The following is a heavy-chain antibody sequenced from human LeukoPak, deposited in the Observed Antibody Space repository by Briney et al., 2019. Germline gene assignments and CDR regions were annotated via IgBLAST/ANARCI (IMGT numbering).Heavy chain of an antibody. J-gene: IGHJ4*02. CDR1: GFTFSSYI. CDR2: ISSSSAYI. CDR3: ATSSIALAGTVDY. V-gene: IGHV3-21*01. D-gene: IGHD6-19*01. Sequence: GGSLRLSCAASGFTFSSYIMNWVRQAPGKGPEWVSSISSSSAYIYYAESVKGRFTISRDNAMSSLFLQMNSLRDEETAVYYCATSSIALAGTVDYWGQGTLVTVSS.